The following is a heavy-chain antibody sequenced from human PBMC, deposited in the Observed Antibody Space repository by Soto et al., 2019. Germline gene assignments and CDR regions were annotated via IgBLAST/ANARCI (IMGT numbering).Heavy chain of an antibody. V-gene: IGHV1-8*01. D-gene: IGHD6-6*01. CDR2: MNPNSGNT. CDR3: ARFVLTSSSQINWFGP. Sequence: GASVKVSCKASGYTFTSFDINWVRQASGQGLEWMGWMNPNSGNTIYAQKFQGRVTMTRNTSINTAYMELSSLRSDDTALYYCARFVLTSSSQINWFGPWGQGTPVNVSS. J-gene: IGHJ5*02. CDR1: GYTFTSFD.